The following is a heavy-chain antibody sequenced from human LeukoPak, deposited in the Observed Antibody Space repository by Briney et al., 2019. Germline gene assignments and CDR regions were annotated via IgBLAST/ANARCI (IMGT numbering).Heavy chain of an antibody. CDR3: ATDSTPGKWLEYFQH. Sequence: GASVKVSCKASGGTFSSYAISWVRQAPGQGLEWMGGIIPIFGTANYAQKSQGRVTITADESTSTAYMELSSLRSEDTAVYYCATDSTPGKWLEYFQHWGQGTLVTVSS. V-gene: IGHV1-69*01. D-gene: IGHD3-22*01. CDR1: GGTFSSYA. CDR2: IIPIFGTA. J-gene: IGHJ1*01.